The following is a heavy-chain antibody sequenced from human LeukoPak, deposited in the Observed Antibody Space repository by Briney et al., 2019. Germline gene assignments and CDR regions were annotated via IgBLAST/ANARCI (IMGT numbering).Heavy chain of an antibody. CDR1: GYTFTNYA. CDR3: AIRDGHTDH. CDR2: INAANGYA. J-gene: IGHJ4*02. Sequence: ASVKVSCKASGYTFTNYAMHWVRQAPGQRPEWLGWINAANGYAKYSQELQGRVIITRDTSASTAYMELSSLRSEDMAIYYCAIRDGHTDHWGQGTLVTVSS. D-gene: IGHD5-24*01. V-gene: IGHV1-3*03.